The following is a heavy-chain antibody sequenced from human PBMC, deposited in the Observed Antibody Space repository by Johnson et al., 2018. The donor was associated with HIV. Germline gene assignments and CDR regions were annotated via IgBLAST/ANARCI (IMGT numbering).Heavy chain of an antibody. J-gene: IGHJ3*02. CDR2: ISYDGSNK. D-gene: IGHD6-19*01. CDR1: GFTFSSYA. CDR3: ARVFGSGWSYDAFDI. Sequence: VQLVESGGGLVQPGRSLRLSCAASGFTFSSYAMHWVRQAPGKGLEWVAVISYDGSNKYYADSVKCRFTISRDNSKNSLYLQMNSRRAEDTAVYYCARVFGSGWSYDAFDIWGQGTMVTVSS. V-gene: IGHV3-30*04.